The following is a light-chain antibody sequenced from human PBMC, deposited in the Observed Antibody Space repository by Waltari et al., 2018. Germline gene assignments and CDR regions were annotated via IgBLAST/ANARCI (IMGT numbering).Light chain of an antibody. V-gene: IGLV2-23*02. CDR3: CSYAGTTTFL. J-gene: IGLJ2*01. CDR1: SSDVGTYNL. Sequence: QSALTQPASVSGSPGQSITISCTGASSDVGTYNLVSWYQHRPGKAPKLMIYEVSKRPSGVSHRFSGSKSGNTASLTTSGLQAEDEADYYCCSYAGTTTFLFGGGTKVTVL. CDR2: EVS.